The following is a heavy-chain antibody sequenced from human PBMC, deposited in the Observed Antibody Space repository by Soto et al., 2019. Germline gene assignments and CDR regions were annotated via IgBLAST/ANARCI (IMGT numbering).Heavy chain of an antibody. J-gene: IGHJ4*02. Sequence: QVQLVQSGAEVKKPGSSVKVSCTASGGTFSNYTITWVRQAPGQGLEWMGRLIPILGLANYAQKFRGRVTITADKSTTTAYMALRSLRYEDTAMYYCARFKLGEDYWGQGTLVTVSS. V-gene: IGHV1-69*02. D-gene: IGHD3-16*01. CDR2: LIPILGLA. CDR3: ARFKLGEDY. CDR1: GGTFSNYT.